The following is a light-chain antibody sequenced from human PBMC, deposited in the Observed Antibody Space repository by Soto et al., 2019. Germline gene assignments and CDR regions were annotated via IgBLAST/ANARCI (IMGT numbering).Light chain of an antibody. CDR3: QVWDSGSAHVL. CDR2: SDT. Sequence: SYILIQPPSVSVAPGKTATISCGGNNIGSKGVHWYQQKPGQAPVLVIYSDTDLPPVIPERFSGSNSANMATLTISRVEAGDEADYYCQVWDSGSAHVLFGGGTKLTVL. V-gene: IGLV3-21*04. CDR1: NIGSKG. J-gene: IGLJ2*01.